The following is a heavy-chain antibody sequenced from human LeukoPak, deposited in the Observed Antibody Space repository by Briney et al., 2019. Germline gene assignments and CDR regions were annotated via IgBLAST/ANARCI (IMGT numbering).Heavy chain of an antibody. CDR2: INHSGST. D-gene: IGHD3-10*01. CDR3: ARGWFGELLH. J-gene: IGHJ4*02. Sequence: SETLSLTCAVYGGSFSGYYWSWIRQPPGKGLEWIGEINHSGSTNYNPSLKSRVTISVDTSKNQFSLKLSSVTAADTAVHYCARGWFGELLHWGQGTLVTVSS. V-gene: IGHV4-34*01. CDR1: GGSFSGYY.